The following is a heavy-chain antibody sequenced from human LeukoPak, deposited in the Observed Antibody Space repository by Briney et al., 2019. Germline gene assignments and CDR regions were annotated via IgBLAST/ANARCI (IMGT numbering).Heavy chain of an antibody. J-gene: IGHJ4*02. Sequence: GASVKVSCKASGYTFTGYYMHWVRQAPGQGLEWMGWINPNSGGTNYAQKFQGRVTMTRDTSISTAYMELSRLRFDDTAVYYCARDQRRYCSSTSCSVVYWGQGTLVTVSS. CDR1: GYTFTGYY. D-gene: IGHD2-2*01. V-gene: IGHV1-2*02. CDR2: INPNSGGT. CDR3: ARDQRRYCSSTSCSVVY.